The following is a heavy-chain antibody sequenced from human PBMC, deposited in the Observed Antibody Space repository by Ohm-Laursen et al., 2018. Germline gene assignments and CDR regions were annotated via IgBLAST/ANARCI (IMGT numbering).Heavy chain of an antibody. CDR3: TRVSSVTNAMDV. CDR2: IRNTANSYTT. Sequence: SLRLSCTASGFTVSSNHMSRVRQAPGKGLEWVGRIRNTANSYTTEYAASVKGRFTISRDDSKNLVYLQMNSPKSEDMAVYYCTRVSSVTNAMDVWGQGTTVTVSS. D-gene: IGHD3-3*01. V-gene: IGHV3-72*01. J-gene: IGHJ6*02. CDR1: GFTVSSNH.